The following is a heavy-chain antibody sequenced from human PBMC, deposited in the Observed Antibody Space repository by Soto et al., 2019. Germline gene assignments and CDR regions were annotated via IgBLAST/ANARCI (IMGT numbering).Heavy chain of an antibody. J-gene: IGHJ4*02. V-gene: IGHV3-15*01. CDR3: TTGVGYCSWVFVY. Sequence: EVQLVESGGGLVKPGGSLRLSCAASGFTFTNAWMSWVRQAPGKGLEWVGRIKTKTDGGTTDYAAPVKGRFSISRDDSKHTLYLQMYSLKIGDTALYYCTTGVGYCSWVFVYCCPGTLVTLSS. CDR2: IKTKTDGGTT. CDR1: GFTFTNAW. D-gene: IGHD3-10*01.